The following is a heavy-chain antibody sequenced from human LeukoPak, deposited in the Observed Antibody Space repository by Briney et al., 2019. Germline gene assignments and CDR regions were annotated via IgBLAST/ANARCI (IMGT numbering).Heavy chain of an antibody. Sequence: SVKVSCKASGGTFSNYAINWVRQAPGQGLEWMGGIIPLFGTPKNAQKFQGRVTITADESTSTAYMELSSLRSEVTAVYYCARGWLTETTVVTPYNYWGQGTLVTVSS. CDR1: GGTFSNYA. CDR3: ARGWLTETTVVTPYNY. CDR2: IIPLFGTP. V-gene: IGHV1-69*13. J-gene: IGHJ4*02. D-gene: IGHD4-23*01.